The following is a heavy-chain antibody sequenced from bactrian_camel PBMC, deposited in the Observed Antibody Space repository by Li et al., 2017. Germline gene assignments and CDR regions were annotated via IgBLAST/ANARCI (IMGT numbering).Heavy chain of an antibody. CDR3: AADTRSGCGAGYWRVGFPFGS. Sequence: HVQLVESGGGSVQAGGSLRLSCVSSGGPYAGHCMGWFRQATGSQREVVATIFTGGPAVYYAASVKGRFTISRDNTKNTLYLQMNNLKPEDTSMYYCAADTRSGCGAGYWRVGFPFGSRGQGTQVTVS. J-gene: IGHJ6*01. D-gene: IGHD5*01. V-gene: IGHV3S54*01. CDR1: GGPYAGHC. CDR2: IFTGGPAV.